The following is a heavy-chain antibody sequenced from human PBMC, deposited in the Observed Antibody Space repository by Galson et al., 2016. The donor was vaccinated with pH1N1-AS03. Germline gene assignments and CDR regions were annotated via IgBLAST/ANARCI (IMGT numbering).Heavy chain of an antibody. CDR3: ARARDGYNPDEAFHI. CDR1: GGTFNSFV. J-gene: IGHJ3*02. V-gene: IGHV1-69*04. CDR2: INPILGTA. Sequence: CKASGGTFNSFVIGWVRQAPGQGLEWMGRINPILGTANYAQKFQGRVTITADKFTSTAYMELSSLRSEDTAGYYCARARDGYNPDEAFHIWGQGTMVTVSS. D-gene: IGHD5-24*01.